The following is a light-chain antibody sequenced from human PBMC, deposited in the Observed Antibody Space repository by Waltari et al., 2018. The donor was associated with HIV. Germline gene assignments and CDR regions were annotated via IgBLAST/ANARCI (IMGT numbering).Light chain of an antibody. CDR1: NIESKS. CDR3: QVWDSSRGLSIV. Sequence: SYVLIQPPSVSVAPGQTATITCGGNNIESKSVHWYQQKPGQAPVLVVSDDHDRPSGIPERVSGSNSGNTATLTISRVEAGDEADYYCQVWDSSRGLSIVFGSGTKVTVL. J-gene: IGLJ1*01. CDR2: DDH. V-gene: IGLV3-21*02.